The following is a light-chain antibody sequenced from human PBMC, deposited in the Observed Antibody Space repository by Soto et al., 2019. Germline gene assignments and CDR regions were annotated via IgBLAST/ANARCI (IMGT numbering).Light chain of an antibody. CDR3: QQSYSTLWT. J-gene: IGKJ1*01. Sequence: IVLTQSPGTLSLSPGESATLSCIASQSVSSNYLAWYQQKPGQAPRLLIYGASTRATGIPARFSGSGSGTDFTLTISSLQPEDFATYYCQQSYSTLWTFGQGTKVDIK. CDR2: GAS. CDR1: QSVSSNY. V-gene: IGKV3-20*01.